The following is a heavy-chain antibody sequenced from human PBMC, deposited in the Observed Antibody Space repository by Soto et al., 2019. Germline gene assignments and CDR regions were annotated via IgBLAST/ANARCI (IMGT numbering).Heavy chain of an antibody. CDR3: AKKYYGNLNFDF. J-gene: IGHJ4*02. Sequence: GGSLRLSCVASGFTFSSNDMSWVRQAPGKGLEWVSGISGSGGSTYYADSVKGRFTISRDNSKNTVYLQMGSLRAEDTARYYCAKKYYGNLNFDFWGQGTLVTVSS. D-gene: IGHD3-10*01. V-gene: IGHV3-23*01. CDR1: GFTFSSND. CDR2: ISGSGGST.